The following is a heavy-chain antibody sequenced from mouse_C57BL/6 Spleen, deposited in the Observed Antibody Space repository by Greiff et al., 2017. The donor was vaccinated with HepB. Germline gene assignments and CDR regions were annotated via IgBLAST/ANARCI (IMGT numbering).Heavy chain of an antibody. Sequence: VQLKQSGPELVKPGASVKIPCKASGYTFTDYNMDWVKQSHGKSLGWIGDINPNNGGTIYNQKFKGKATLTVDQSSSTAYMELRSLTSEDTAVYNCARRGDGLPDAMDDWGQGTAVTGSS. CDR3: ARRGDGLPDAMDD. J-gene: IGHJ4*01. CDR1: GYTFTDYN. V-gene: IGHV1-18*01. D-gene: IGHD2-2*01. CDR2: INPNNGGT.